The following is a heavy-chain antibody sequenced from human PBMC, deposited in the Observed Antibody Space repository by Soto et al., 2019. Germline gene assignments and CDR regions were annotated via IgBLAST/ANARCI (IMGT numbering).Heavy chain of an antibody. V-gene: IGHV1-2*04. CDR1: GYTFTGYY. J-gene: IGHJ6*02. CDR2: INPNSGGT. CDR3: ARAGSYNYYYGMDV. Sequence: QVQLVQSGAEVKKPGASVKVSCKASGYTFTGYYMHWGRQAPGQGLEWMGWINPNSGGTNYAQKFKGWVTMTRDTSISTAYMELSRLRSDDTAVYYCARAGSYNYYYGMDVWGQGTTVTVSS. D-gene: IGHD1-26*01.